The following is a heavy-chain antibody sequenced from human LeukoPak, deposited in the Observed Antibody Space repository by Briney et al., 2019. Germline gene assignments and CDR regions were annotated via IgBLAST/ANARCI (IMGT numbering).Heavy chain of an antibody. CDR1: GFTFSSYG. D-gene: IGHD3-22*01. Sequence: GGSLRLSCAASGFTFSSYGMHWVHQAPGKGLEWVSVIYSGGSTYYADSVKGRFTISRDNSKNTLYLQMNSLRAEDTAVYYCARDYYDSRAQGKASDYWGQGTLVTVSS. CDR2: IYSGGST. CDR3: ARDYYDSRAQGKASDY. J-gene: IGHJ4*02. V-gene: IGHV3-66*01.